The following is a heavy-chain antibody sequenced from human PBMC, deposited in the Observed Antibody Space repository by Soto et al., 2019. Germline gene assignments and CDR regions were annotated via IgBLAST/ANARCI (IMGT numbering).Heavy chain of an antibody. D-gene: IGHD3-22*01. Sequence: GGSLRLSFAGSGFTFSIHNIHWVRRAPGKGLENVSAISGDGLSTFYAETVKGRFTISRDNSKKTVYLQMDSLGSEDMAVYYCAREYYEVTMIVVVRTELDYWGQGT. J-gene: IGHJ4*02. CDR2: ISGDGLST. CDR1: GFTFSIHN. V-gene: IGHV3-64*02. CDR3: AREYYEVTMIVVVRTELDY.